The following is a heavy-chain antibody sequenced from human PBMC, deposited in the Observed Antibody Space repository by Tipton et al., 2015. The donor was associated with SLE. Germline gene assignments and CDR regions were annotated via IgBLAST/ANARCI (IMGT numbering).Heavy chain of an antibody. D-gene: IGHD5-18*01. J-gene: IGHJ4*02. CDR3: ARHEDRGYSYGSSFDY. V-gene: IGHV4-59*08. Sequence: TLSLTCTVSSDSISSYYWSWIRQPPGKGLEWIGYIYDSGSTNYNPSLKSRVTISVDTSKNQFSLKLSSVTAADTAVYYCARHEDRGYSYGSSFDYWGQGTLVTVSS. CDR2: IYDSGST. CDR1: SDSISSYY.